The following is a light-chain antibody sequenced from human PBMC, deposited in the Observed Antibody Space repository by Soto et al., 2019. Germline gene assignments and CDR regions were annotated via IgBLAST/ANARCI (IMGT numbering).Light chain of an antibody. J-gene: IGKJ4*01. CDR3: ARGLATLFI. CDR1: QNLLHSNGYNY. CDR2: LGS. Sequence: EIVLTQSPLSLPVTPGEPASISCRSSQNLLHSNGYNYLNWYLQKPGQSPQLLIYLGSNRASGVPDRFSGSGAGTDFTLRINRVEAEDVGLHFCARGLATLFIFDGRTKVEMK. V-gene: IGKV2-28*01.